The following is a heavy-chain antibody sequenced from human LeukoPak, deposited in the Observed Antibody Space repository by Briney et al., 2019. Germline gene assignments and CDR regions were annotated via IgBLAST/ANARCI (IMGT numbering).Heavy chain of an antibody. V-gene: IGHV1-2*02. CDR2: INPNSGGT. CDR3: AREGYYYDSSGYLDP. J-gene: IGHJ5*02. Sequence: GASVTVSYKASGYTFTDYYMHWVRQAPGQGLEWMGWINPNSGGTNYAQKFQGRVTMTRDTSISTAYMELSRLRSDDTAVYYCAREGYYYDSSGYLDPWGQGTLVTVSS. D-gene: IGHD3-22*01. CDR1: GYTFTDYY.